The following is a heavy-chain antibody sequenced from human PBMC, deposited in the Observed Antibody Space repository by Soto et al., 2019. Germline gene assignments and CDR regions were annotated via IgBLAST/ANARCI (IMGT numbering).Heavy chain of an antibody. D-gene: IGHD3-9*01. CDR2: INRDSGAT. V-gene: IGHV1-2*02. J-gene: IGHJ4*02. Sequence: HAPLVQSGAEVKRHGASLKVSCKASGYSFTGYYIHWVRQAPGQGLEWMGWINRDSGATNYAQNFQGRVTLTSDTSISSASMDLTRLTPGDTVVYYCARGDYVTGSHPIPYFDYWGQGPLVIVSS. CDR3: ARGDYVTGSHPIPYFDY. CDR1: GYSFTGYY.